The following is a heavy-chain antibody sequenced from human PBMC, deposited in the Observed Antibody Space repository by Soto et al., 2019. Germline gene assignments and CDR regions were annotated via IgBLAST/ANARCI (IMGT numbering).Heavy chain of an antibody. J-gene: IGHJ5*02. Sequence: ASAMVSCHPSNYTIYSFAINWVRQPPGQGLQWLGWISGYNGNTKYAQKLQGRVTMTTDTSTSTAYMELTNLTSDDTAVYYCARDYRSSRNWFDPWGQGTLVTVSS. D-gene: IGHD6-19*01. CDR3: ARDYRSSRNWFDP. CDR1: NYTIYSFA. CDR2: ISGYNGNT. V-gene: IGHV1-18*01.